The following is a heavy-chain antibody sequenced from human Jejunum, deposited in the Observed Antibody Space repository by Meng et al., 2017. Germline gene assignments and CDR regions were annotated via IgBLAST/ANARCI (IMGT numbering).Heavy chain of an antibody. V-gene: IGHV3-74*01. Sequence: GGSLRLSCAASGFTFSRNWMYWVRQVPGKGLVWVSRINSDGSRTDYADSVEGRFTISRDNAKNTLYLQMNSLRVEDTAVYYCAKTDCSGSNCYCGDSWGQGTLVTGSS. CDR2: INSDGSRT. CDR1: GFTFSRNW. CDR3: AKTDCSGSNCYCGDS. D-gene: IGHD2-15*01. J-gene: IGHJ4*02.